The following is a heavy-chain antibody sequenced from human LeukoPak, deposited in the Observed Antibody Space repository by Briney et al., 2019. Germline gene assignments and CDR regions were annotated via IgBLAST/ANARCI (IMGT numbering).Heavy chain of an antibody. D-gene: IGHD3-22*01. Sequence: ASVKVSRKASGYTFTGYYMHWVRQAPGQGLEWMGRINPNSGGTNYAQKFQGRVTMTRDTSISTAYMELSSLRSEDTAVYYCATVGNTMIGRWGQGTLVTVSS. V-gene: IGHV1-2*06. CDR2: INPNSGGT. CDR1: GYTFTGYY. J-gene: IGHJ4*02. CDR3: ATVGNTMIGR.